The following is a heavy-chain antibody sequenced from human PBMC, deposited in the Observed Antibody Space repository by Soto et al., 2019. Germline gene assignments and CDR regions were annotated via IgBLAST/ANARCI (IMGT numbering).Heavy chain of an antibody. CDR1: GDSIINLY. CDR3: AREVVVVVAASHSNYYYGMDV. CDR2: IYRGGST. Sequence: SETLSLTCSVSGDSIINLYWIWIRQPLGKGLEWIGYIYRGGSTKYNPSLKSRLTMTRDTSTSTVYMELSSLRSEDTAVYYCAREVVVVVAASHSNYYYGMDVWGQGTTVTVSS. J-gene: IGHJ6*02. D-gene: IGHD2-15*01. V-gene: IGHV4-59*11.